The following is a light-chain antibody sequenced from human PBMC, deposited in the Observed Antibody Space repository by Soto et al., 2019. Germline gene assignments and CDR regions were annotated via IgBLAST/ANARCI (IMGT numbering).Light chain of an antibody. CDR3: ETWDSKAWG. CDR2: LEGSGSY. J-gene: IGLJ3*02. CDR1: SGHSTYI. Sequence: QSVLTQSSSASAFLGSSVKLTCTLSSGHSTYIIAWHQQQPGKAPRYLMKLEGSGSYKKGSGVPDRFSGSSSGADRHLTISNLRSEDEADYSCETWDSKAWGFGGGPKLTVL. V-gene: IGLV4-60*03.